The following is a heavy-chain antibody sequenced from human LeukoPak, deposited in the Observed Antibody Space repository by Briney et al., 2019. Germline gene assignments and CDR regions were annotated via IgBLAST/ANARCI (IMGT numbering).Heavy chain of an antibody. D-gene: IGHD4-17*01. CDR2: IYYSGST. CDR3: ARMETVTTWSYFDY. CDR1: GGSISSYY. V-gene: IGHV4-59*08. Sequence: TLSLTCTVSGGSISSYYWSWIRQPPGKGLEWIGYIYYSGSTNYNPSLKSRVTISVDTSKNQFSLKLSSVTAADTAVYYCARMETVTTWSYFDYWGQGTLVTVSS. J-gene: IGHJ4*02.